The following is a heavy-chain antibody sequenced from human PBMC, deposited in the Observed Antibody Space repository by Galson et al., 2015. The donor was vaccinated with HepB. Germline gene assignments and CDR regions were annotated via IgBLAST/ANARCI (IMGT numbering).Heavy chain of an antibody. CDR2: ISSSNTYT. CDR3: ARDSGHWGAAGIDY. CDR1: GFTFSDYY. V-gene: IGHV3-11*06. Sequence: SLRLSCAASGFTFSDYYMNWIRQAPGKGLEWVSYISSSNTYTKYADSVKGRFTISRDNAKNSLYLQMNSLRVEDTAVYYCARDSGHWGAAGIDYWGQGTLVTVSS. D-gene: IGHD6-13*01. J-gene: IGHJ4*02.